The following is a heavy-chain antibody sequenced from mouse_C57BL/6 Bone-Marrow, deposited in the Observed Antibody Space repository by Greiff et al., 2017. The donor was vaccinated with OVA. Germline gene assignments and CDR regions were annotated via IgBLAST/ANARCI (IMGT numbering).Heavy chain of an antibody. J-gene: IGHJ2*01. CDR1: GFNIKDDY. CDR2: IDPENGDT. CDR3: TELLYFDY. Sequence: VQLQQSGAELVRPGASVKLSCTASGFNIKDDYMHWVKQRPEQGLEWIGWIDPENGDTEYASKFQGKATITADTSSNTAYLPLSSLTSEDTAVYYCTELLYFDYWGQGTTLTVSS. V-gene: IGHV14-4*01.